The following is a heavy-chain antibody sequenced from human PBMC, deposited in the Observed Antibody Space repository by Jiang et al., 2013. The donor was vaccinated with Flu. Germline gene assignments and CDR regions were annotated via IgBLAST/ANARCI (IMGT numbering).Heavy chain of an antibody. CDR3: VRDRSGGNNYYGMDV. CDR2: IYYSGNT. J-gene: IGHJ6*02. Sequence: PGLVKPSETLSLTCTVSGGSISGGDNYWTWIRQHPGKGLEWIGYIYYSGNTYYNPSLKSRVIISVDTSKNQFSLKLSSVTAADTAVYYCVRDRSGGNNYYGMDVWGQGTTVTVSS. V-gene: IGHV4-31*03. CDR1: GGSISGGDNY. D-gene: IGHD3-16*01.